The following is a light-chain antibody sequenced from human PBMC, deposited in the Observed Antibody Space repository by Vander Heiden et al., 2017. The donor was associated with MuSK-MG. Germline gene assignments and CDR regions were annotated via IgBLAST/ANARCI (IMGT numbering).Light chain of an antibody. Sequence: DIVMTQSPDSLAVSLGERATINCKSSQKVLYSSNNKNYLAWYQQKPGQPPKLLIYWASTRESGVPDRFSGSGSGTDFTLTINRLQAEDVAVYYCQQYYTTPYTFGQGTKLEIK. CDR3: QQYYTTPYT. CDR1: QKVLYSSNNKNY. CDR2: WAS. J-gene: IGKJ2*01. V-gene: IGKV4-1*01.